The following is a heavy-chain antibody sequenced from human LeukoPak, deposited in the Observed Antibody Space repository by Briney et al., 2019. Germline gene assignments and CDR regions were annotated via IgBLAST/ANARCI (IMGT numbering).Heavy chain of an antibody. Sequence: GGSLRLSCAASGFTFSSYSMNWVRQAPGKGLEWVSSISSSSSYIYYADSVKGRFTISGDNAKNSLYLQMNSLRAEDTAVYYCARDLLPTGFDYWGQGTLVTVSS. CDR2: ISSSSSYI. J-gene: IGHJ4*02. CDR1: GFTFSSYS. D-gene: IGHD4-17*01. CDR3: ARDLLPTGFDY. V-gene: IGHV3-21*01.